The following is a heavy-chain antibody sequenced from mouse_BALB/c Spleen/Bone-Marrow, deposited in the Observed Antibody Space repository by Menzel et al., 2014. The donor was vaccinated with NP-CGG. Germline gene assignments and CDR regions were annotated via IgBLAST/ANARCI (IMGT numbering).Heavy chain of an antibody. D-gene: IGHD2-1*01. J-gene: IGHJ4*01. CDR1: GFTFTSYW. Sequence: QVQLQQSGAELVKPGASVKLSCMASGFTFTSYWIHWVKQRPGQGPEWIGEINPSNGRTNYNEKFKSKATLTDDKSSSTAYMQLSSLTSEDSAVYCCARDGNYRYAMDYWGQGTSLTVSS. V-gene: IGHV1S81*02. CDR3: ARDGNYRYAMDY. CDR2: INPSNGRT.